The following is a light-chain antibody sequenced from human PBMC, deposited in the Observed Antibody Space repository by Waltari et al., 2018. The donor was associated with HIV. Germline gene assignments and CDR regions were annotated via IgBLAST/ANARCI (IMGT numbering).Light chain of an antibody. CDR1: MSNLGAGSA. J-gene: IGLJ3*02. CDR2: HKH. Sequence: HSTLTQPPSVSGAPGQRITISCAGNMSNLGAGSAVHWYQQFPGSAPKLLICHKHNRPSGVPDRFSGSKSGPSASLAITGLQTEDEADYYCQSYDASLSGLWVFGGGTRLTVL. CDR3: QSYDASLSGLWV. V-gene: IGLV1-40*01.